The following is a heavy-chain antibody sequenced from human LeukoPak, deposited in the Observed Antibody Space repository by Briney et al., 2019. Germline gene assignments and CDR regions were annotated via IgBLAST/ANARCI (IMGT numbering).Heavy chain of an antibody. D-gene: IGHD1-26*01. J-gene: IGHJ4*02. CDR1: GFTFFNYG. CDR2: ISYDGGNQ. CDR3: AISISGSWGNFDY. Sequence: GRSLRLSCEASGFTFFNYGVHWVRQAPGKGLEWVSLISYDGGNQKYADSVKGRFTISRDNSKNTLYLQMNSLRAEDTAVYYCAISISGSWGNFDYWGQGTLVTVSS. V-gene: IGHV3-30*03.